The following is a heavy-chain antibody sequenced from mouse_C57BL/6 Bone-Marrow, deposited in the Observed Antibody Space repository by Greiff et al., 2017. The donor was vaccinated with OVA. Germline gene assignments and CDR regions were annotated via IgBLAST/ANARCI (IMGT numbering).Heavy chain of an antibody. CDR2: IRSNSSNYAS. Sequence: EVQLVESGGGLVQPKGSLKLSCAASGFTFTTYAMHWVRQAPGKGLEWVARIRSNSSNYASYYADSVKDRFTISRDDSKSMLYLQMNNLKTEDTAMYYCVREDDDWGQGTTLTVSS. J-gene: IGHJ2*01. CDR1: GFTFTTYA. CDR3: VREDDD. V-gene: IGHV10-3*01.